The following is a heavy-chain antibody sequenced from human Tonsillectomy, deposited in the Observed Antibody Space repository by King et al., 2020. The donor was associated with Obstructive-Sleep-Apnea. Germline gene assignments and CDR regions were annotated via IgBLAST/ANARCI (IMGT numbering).Heavy chain of an antibody. V-gene: IGHV4-34*01. CDR3: ARIVRPDA. D-gene: IGHD2-21*01. Sequence: VQLQQWGAGLLKPSETLSLTCAVYGGSCSGDYWSWIRQPLGKGLEWIGVINHSGSTNYNPSLKRRVSISVDTSKNQFSLNLSSVTAADTAVYYCARIVRPDAWGQGTTVTVSS. CDR2: INHSGST. CDR1: GGSCSGDY. J-gene: IGHJ6*02.